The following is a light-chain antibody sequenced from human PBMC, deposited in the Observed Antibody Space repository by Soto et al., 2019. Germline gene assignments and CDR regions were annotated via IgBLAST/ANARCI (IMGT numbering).Light chain of an antibody. J-gene: IGKJ3*01. V-gene: IGKV1-9*01. CDR2: AAS. CDR3: QQLNSYPPS. Sequence: IQLTQSPSSLSASVGDRVTITCRASQGISSYLAWYPQKPGKAPKLLIYAASTLQSGVPSRFSGSGSGTDFTLTISSLQPEDFATYYCQQLNSYPPSFGPGTKVDIK. CDR1: QGISSY.